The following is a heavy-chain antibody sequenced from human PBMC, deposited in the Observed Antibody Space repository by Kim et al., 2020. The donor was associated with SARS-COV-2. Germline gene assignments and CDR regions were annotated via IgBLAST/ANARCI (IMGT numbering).Heavy chain of an antibody. V-gene: IGHV3-9*01. CDR1: GFTFDDYA. CDR2: ITWNSGSI. J-gene: IGHJ4*02. Sequence: GGSLRLSCAASGFTFDDYAMHWVRQAPGKGLEWVSGITWNSGSIGYADSVKGRFTISRDNAKNSLYLQMNSLRVEDTAFYYCASSLGWAAGSNYWGQGTLVTVSS. CDR3: ASSLGWAAGSNY. D-gene: IGHD6-13*01.